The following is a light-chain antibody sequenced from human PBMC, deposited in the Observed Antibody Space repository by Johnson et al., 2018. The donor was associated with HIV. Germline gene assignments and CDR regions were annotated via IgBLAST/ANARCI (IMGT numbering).Light chain of an antibody. CDR3: GTWDSSLSLLYV. CDR1: SSNVGSSF. J-gene: IGLJ1*01. Sequence: QSVLTQPPSVSAAPGQTVTISCSGSSSNVGSSFVSWYRQVPGTAPKLLIYDNNKRPSGIPDRFSGSKSGTSATLGITGLQTGDEADYYCGTWDSSLSLLYVFGTGTKVTVL. V-gene: IGLV1-51*01. CDR2: DNN.